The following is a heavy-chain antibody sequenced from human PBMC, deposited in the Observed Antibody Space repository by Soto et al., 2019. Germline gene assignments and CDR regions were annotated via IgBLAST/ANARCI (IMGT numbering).Heavy chain of an antibody. D-gene: IGHD5-12*01. CDR1: GFTFSSYW. CDR3: ARVPPGGYSGYDSAFDI. V-gene: IGHV3-7*05. J-gene: IGHJ3*02. Sequence: SLRLSCAASGFTFSSYWMSWVRQAPGKGLQWVANIKQDGSDKYYVDSVKGRFTISRDNAKNSLYLQMNSLRAEDTALYYCARVPPGGYSGYDSAFDIWGQGTMVTVSS. CDR2: IKQDGSDK.